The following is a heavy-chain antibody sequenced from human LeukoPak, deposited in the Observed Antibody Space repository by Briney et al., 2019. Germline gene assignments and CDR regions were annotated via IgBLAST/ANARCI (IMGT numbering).Heavy chain of an antibody. V-gene: IGHV3-23*01. J-gene: IGHJ6*02. CDR1: GFTFSTYA. CDR2: LSGSGGST. D-gene: IGHD5-18*01. CDR3: AKDRGHSYGTYYYGMDV. Sequence: GGSLRLSCAASGFTFSTYAIYWVRQAPGKGLEWVSGLSGSGGSTCYADSVKGRFTISRDSSKNTLYLQMNSLRAEDTAVYYCAKDRGHSYGTYYYGMDVWGQGTTVTVSS.